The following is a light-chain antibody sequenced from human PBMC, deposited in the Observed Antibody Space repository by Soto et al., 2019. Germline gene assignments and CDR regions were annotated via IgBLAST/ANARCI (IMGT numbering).Light chain of an antibody. CDR1: QSVSSH. CDR3: QQYDIWPWT. J-gene: IGKJ1*01. CDR2: GAS. Sequence: EILLTQSPATLSVSPGERATLSCRASQSVSSHLAWYQQKPGQAPRVLIYGASTRATGSPARFSGSGSGTEFTLTICSLQSEDFVVYFCQQYDIWPWTFGQGTKVDIK. V-gene: IGKV3-15*01.